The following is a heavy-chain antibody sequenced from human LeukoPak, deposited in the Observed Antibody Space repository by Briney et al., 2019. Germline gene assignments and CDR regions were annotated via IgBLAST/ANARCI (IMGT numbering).Heavy chain of an antibody. Sequence: SETLSLTCTVSGGSISSSSYYWGWIRQPPGKGLEWIGSIYYSGSTYYNPSLKSRVTISVDTSKNQFSLKLSSVTAAGTAVYYCARWPLYCGGDCSSFDYWGQGTLVTVSS. D-gene: IGHD2-21*02. CDR1: GGSISSSSYY. CDR2: IYYSGST. V-gene: IGHV4-39*07. J-gene: IGHJ4*02. CDR3: ARWPLYCGGDCSSFDY.